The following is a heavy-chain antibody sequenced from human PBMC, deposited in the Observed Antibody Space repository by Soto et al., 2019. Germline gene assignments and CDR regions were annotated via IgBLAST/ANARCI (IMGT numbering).Heavy chain of an antibody. Sequence: ASVKVSCKASGVTFTSYTITWVRQAPGQGLEWMGGIIPMFGTTNYAQKFQGRVTITADKSTNTDYMELSSLRSDDTAVYYCARVEVSGGPFDPWGQGTLVTVSS. J-gene: IGHJ5*02. V-gene: IGHV1-69*06. CDR2: IIPMFGTT. D-gene: IGHD3-10*01. CDR3: ARVEVSGGPFDP. CDR1: GVTFTSYT.